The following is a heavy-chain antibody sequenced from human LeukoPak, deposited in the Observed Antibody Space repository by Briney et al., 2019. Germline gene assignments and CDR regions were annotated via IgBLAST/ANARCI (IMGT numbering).Heavy chain of an antibody. CDR1: GGSISSYY. V-gene: IGHV4-59*01. CDR3: ARGPPGGQFDP. CDR2: IYYSGNT. D-gene: IGHD3-10*01. J-gene: IGHJ5*02. Sequence: PSETLSLTCTVSGGSISSYYWSWIRQSPGKGLEWIGYIYYSGNTNYNPSLKSRVTISVDTSKNQFSLKLSSVTAADTAVYYCARGPPGGQFDPWGQGILVTVSS.